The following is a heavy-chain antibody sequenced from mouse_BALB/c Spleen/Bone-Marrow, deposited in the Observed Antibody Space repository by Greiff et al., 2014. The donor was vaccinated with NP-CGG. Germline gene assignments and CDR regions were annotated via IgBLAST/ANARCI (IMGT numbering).Heavy chain of an antibody. D-gene: IGHD2-1*01. CDR2: INPDSSTI. Sequence: EVQLQQSGGGLVQPGGSLKLSCAASGFDFSRYWMSWVRQAPGKGLEWIGEINPDSSTINYTPSLKDKFIISRDNAKNTLYLQMSKVRSEDTALYYCARQGYYGKGDYWGQGTTLTVSP. CDR3: ARQGYYGKGDY. J-gene: IGHJ2*01. CDR1: GFDFSRYW. V-gene: IGHV4-1*02.